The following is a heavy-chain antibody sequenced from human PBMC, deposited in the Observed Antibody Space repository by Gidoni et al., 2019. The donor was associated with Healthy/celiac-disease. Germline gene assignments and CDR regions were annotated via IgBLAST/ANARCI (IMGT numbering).Heavy chain of an antibody. CDR2: ISSSSSTL. CDR3: AIGSGSRYGMDV. J-gene: IGHJ6*02. CDR1: GFTFSSYS. Sequence: EVQLVESGGGLVQPGGSLRLSCAASGFTFSSYSMNWVRQAPGKGLEWVSYISSSSSTLDYADSVKGRFTISRDNAKNSLYLQMNSLRDEDTAVYYCAIGSGSRYGMDVWGQGTTVTVSS. V-gene: IGHV3-48*02. D-gene: IGHD1-26*01.